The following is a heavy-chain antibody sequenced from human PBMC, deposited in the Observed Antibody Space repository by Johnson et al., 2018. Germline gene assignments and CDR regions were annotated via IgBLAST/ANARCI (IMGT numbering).Heavy chain of an antibody. V-gene: IGHV3-7*01. D-gene: IGHD5-24*01. CDR3: ARSRGWRDNFDV. J-gene: IGHJ3*01. CDR2: IKEDGSGE. CDR1: GFTFSTYW. Sequence: VELGEAGGKLVQPGGSLRLSCAASGFTFSTYWMSWVRQAPGKGLEWVAKIKEDGSGEFYVESVKGRFTMSGDKAKSALYLQMKSLRTDDTGGYYCARSRGWRDNFDVGGQGTMVTVSA.